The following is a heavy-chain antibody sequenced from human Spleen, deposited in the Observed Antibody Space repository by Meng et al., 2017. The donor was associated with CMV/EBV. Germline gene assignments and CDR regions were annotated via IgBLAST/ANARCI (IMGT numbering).Heavy chain of an antibody. D-gene: IGHD3-3*01. Sequence: GGSLRLSCAASGFTFGSYEMNWVRQAPGKGLEWVSYISSSGSTIHYADSVKGRFTISRDNAKNSLYLQMNSLRAEDTAVYYCARDLIRTITIFGVAHYGMDVWGQGTTVTVSS. J-gene: IGHJ6*02. V-gene: IGHV3-48*03. CDR2: ISSSGSTI. CDR1: GFTFGSYE. CDR3: ARDLIRTITIFGVAHYGMDV.